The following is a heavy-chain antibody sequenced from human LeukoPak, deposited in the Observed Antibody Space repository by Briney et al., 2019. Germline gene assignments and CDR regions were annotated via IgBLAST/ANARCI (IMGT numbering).Heavy chain of an antibody. CDR2: ISAYNGNT. Sequence: VAPVKVSCKASGYTFTSYGISWVRQAPGQGLEWMGWISAYNGNTNYAQKPQGRVTMTTDTSTSTAYMELRSLRSDDTAVYYCARDRLEVAGTGGNYWGQGTLVTVSS. CDR3: ARDRLEVAGTGGNY. CDR1: GYTFTSYG. V-gene: IGHV1-18*01. J-gene: IGHJ4*02. D-gene: IGHD6-19*01.